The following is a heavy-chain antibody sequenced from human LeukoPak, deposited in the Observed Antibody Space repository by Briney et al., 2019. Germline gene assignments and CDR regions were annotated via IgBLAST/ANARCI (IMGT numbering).Heavy chain of an antibody. Sequence: SETLSLTCNVSGGPINSNIYYWAWVRQPPRKGLEWIGSIYYSGSTYYNPSLKSRITISVDTFRSQVSLKMRSVTAADTAVYYCARVLLWFGDFSVKAFDIWGQGTMVTVSS. D-gene: IGHD3-10*01. V-gene: IGHV4-39*01. CDR3: ARVLLWFGDFSVKAFDI. CDR1: GGPINSNIYY. CDR2: IYYSGST. J-gene: IGHJ3*02.